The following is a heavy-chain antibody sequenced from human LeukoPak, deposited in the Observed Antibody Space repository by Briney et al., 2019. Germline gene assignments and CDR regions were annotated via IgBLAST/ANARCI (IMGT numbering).Heavy chain of an antibody. CDR1: GFTFSSYA. Sequence: PGGALRLSCAASGFTFSSYAMHWVRQAPGKGLEWVAVISYDGSNKYYADSVKGRFTISRDNSKNTLYLQMNSLRAEDTAVYYCARGREAGYCSGGSCYSGYFQHWGQGTLVTVSS. V-gene: IGHV3-30-3*01. D-gene: IGHD2-15*01. CDR3: ARGREAGYCSGGSCYSGYFQH. J-gene: IGHJ1*01. CDR2: ISYDGSNK.